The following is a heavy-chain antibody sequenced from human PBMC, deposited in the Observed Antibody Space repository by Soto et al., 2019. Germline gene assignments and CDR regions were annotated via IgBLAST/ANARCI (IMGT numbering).Heavy chain of an antibody. J-gene: IGHJ6*02. CDR1: GGSISSSNW. D-gene: IGHD3-9*01. CDR2: IYHSGST. V-gene: IGHV4-4*02. Sequence: SETLSLTCAVSGGSISSSNWWSWVRQPPGKGLEWIGEIYHSGSTNYNPSLKSRVTISVDKSKNQFSLKLSSVTAADTAVYYCARDRVWGDILTGLENYYYDGMDVWGQGTTVTVSS. CDR3: ARDRVWGDILTGLENYYYDGMDV.